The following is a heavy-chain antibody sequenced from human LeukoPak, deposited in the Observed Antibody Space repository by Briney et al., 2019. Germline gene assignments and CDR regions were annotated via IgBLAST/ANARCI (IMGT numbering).Heavy chain of an antibody. Sequence: SETLSLTCAVYGGSFSRYYWSWIRQPPGKGLEWIGEINHSGSTNYNPSLKSRVTISVDTSKNQFSLKLSSVTAADTAVYYCARGGYDYIWGSYRYRNHYFDYWGQGTLVTVSS. CDR3: ARGGYDYIWGSYRYRNHYFDY. D-gene: IGHD3-16*02. CDR1: GGSFSRYY. J-gene: IGHJ4*02. CDR2: INHSGST. V-gene: IGHV4-34*01.